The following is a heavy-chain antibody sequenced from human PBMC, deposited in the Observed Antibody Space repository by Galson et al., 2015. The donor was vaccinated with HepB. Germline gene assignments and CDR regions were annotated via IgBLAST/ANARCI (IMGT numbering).Heavy chain of an antibody. CDR1: GFTFSSYA. J-gene: IGHJ4*02. CDR2: ISYDGSNK. V-gene: IGHV3-30-3*01. Sequence: SLRLSCAASGFTFSSYAMHWVRQAPGKGLEWVAVISYDGSNKYYADSVKGRFTISRDNSKNTLYLQMNSLRAEDTAVYYCARDRFSGVVVPAAILYYFDYWGQGTLVTVSS. CDR3: ARDRFSGVVVPAAILYYFDY. D-gene: IGHD2-2*02.